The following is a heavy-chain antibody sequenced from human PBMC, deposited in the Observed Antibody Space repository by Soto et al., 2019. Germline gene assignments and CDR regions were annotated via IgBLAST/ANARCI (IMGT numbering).Heavy chain of an antibody. D-gene: IGHD6-13*01. CDR2: IYPGDSDT. CDR1: GYSFSDYW. V-gene: IGHV5-51*01. Sequence: GESLKISCKGSGYSFSDYWIAWVRQMPGKGLEWMGIIYPGDSDTRYSPSFQGQVSISVDKSISTAYLQWSSLKASDTAMYYCARQKQLVGWGWFDPWGQGTLVTVSS. J-gene: IGHJ5*02. CDR3: ARQKQLVGWGWFDP.